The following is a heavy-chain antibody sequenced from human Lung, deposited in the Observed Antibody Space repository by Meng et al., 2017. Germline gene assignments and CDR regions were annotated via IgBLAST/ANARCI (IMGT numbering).Heavy chain of an antibody. CDR2: INHSGRT. CDR1: GGSYRDYY. D-gene: IGHD4-11*01. Sequence: VPVQHGDAGRLTRSVSLSLTCVFSGGSYRDYYWSWIRQPPGKGLEWIGEINHSGRTNYNPSLDSRATISVDTSQNNLSLKLSSVTAADSAVYYCARGPTTMAHDFDYWGQGTLVTVSS. V-gene: IGHV4-34*01. CDR3: ARGPTTMAHDFDY. J-gene: IGHJ4*02.